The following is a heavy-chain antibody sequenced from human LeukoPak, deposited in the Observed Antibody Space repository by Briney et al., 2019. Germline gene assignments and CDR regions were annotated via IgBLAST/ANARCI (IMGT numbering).Heavy chain of an antibody. D-gene: IGHD4-17*01. V-gene: IGHV1-18*01. CDR1: GYTFTSYG. J-gene: IGHJ4*02. Sequence: ASVKVSCKASGYTFTSYGISWVRQAPGQELEWMGWISAYNDNTNYAQKLQGRVTMTTDTSTSTAHMELRSLRSDDTAVYYCARDLSATVTTTDHHFDYWGQGTLVTVSS. CDR2: ISAYNDNT. CDR3: ARDLSATVTTTDHHFDY.